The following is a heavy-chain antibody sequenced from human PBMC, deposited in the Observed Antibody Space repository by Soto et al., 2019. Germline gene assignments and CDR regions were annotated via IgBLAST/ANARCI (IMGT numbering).Heavy chain of an antibody. J-gene: IGHJ4*02. D-gene: IGHD1-1*01. CDR2: ISSSSATI. CDR3: ARGACLNSPKFSFDY. CDR1: GFTFSTYA. Sequence: GGSLRLSCAASGFTFSTYAVNWLRQAPGKGLEWLSYISSSSATIYYADSVKGRFTISRDNGKNSLFLQMDSLRDEDTAVYYCARGACLNSPKFSFDYWGRGTRVTVSS. V-gene: IGHV3-48*02.